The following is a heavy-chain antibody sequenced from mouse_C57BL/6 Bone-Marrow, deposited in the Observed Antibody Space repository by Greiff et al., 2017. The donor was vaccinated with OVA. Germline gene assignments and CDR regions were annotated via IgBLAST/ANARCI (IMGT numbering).Heavy chain of an antibody. CDR3: TRSIYYGNPH. V-gene: IGHV1-15*01. CDR2: IDPETGGT. Sequence: QVQLQQSGAELVRPGASVTLSCKASGYTFTDYEMHWVKQTPVHGLEWIGAIDPETGGTAYNQKFKGKAILTADKSSSTAYMELRSLTSEDSAVYYCTRSIYYGNPHWGQGTLVTVSA. J-gene: IGHJ3*01. CDR1: GYTFTDYE. D-gene: IGHD2-1*01.